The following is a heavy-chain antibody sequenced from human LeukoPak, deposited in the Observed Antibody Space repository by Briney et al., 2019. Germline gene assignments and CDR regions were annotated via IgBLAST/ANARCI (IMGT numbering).Heavy chain of an antibody. CDR3: ARGHTAVTRHFDF. J-gene: IGHJ4*02. D-gene: IGHD4-17*01. CDR2: ISGSGTDI. V-gene: IGHV3-11*04. Sequence: GGSLRLSCEASGFTFSDPYMSWIRQAPGKGLECLSYISGSGTDINYADSVRGRFTISRDNAKNLLYLDMNSLRAEDTAVYYCARGHTAVTRHFDFWGQGTLVTVSS. CDR1: GFTFSDPY.